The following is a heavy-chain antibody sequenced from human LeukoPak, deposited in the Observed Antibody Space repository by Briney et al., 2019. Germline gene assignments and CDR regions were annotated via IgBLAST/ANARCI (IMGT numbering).Heavy chain of an antibody. CDR1: GFTFSDYY. CDR2: ISSSGSTI. CDR3: ARDGCSSTSCPGANYYYYGIDV. D-gene: IGHD2-2*01. Sequence: PGGSLRLSCAASGFTFSDYYMSWIRQAPGKGLEWVSYISSSGSTIYYADSVKGRFAISRDNAKNSLYLQMNSLRAEDTAVYYCARDGCSSTSCPGANYYYYGIDVWGQGTTVTVSS. V-gene: IGHV3-11*01. J-gene: IGHJ6*02.